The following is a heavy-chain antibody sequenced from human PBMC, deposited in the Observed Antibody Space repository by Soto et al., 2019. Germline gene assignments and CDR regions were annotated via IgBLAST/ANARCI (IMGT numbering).Heavy chain of an antibody. D-gene: IGHD3-3*01. CDR3: ARGLEF. CDR2: IYYSGST. CDR1: GGSISSYY. J-gene: IGHJ4*02. V-gene: IGHV4-59*01. Sequence: QVQLQESGPGLVKPSETLSLTCTDSGGSISSYYWSWIRQPPGKGLEWIGYIYYSGSTNYNPSLKSRVIISVDTSKNQFSLKLSSVTAADTAVYYCARGLEFWGQGTLVTVSS.